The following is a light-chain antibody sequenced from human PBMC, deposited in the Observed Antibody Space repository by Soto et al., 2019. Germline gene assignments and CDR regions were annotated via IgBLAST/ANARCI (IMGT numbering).Light chain of an antibody. CDR1: QGISSW. CDR3: QQYESYFRT. V-gene: IGKV1-5*03. CDR2: KAS. J-gene: IGKJ1*01. Sequence: DIQMTQSPSTLSASVGDRVTITCRASQGISSWLAWYQQKPGKAPKVLIYKASSLESGVPSRFSGSGSGTEVTLTISSLQPDDFATYYCQQYESYFRTFGQGTKVEIK.